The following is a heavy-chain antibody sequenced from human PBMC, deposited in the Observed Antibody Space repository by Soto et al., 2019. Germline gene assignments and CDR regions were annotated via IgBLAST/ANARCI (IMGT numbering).Heavy chain of an antibody. CDR3: ARDLYGYNVLNFDY. D-gene: IGHD5-12*01. Sequence: GGSLRLSCAASGFTFSSYGMHWVRQAPGKGLEWVAVIWYDGSNKYYADSVKGRFTISRDNSKNTLYLQMNSLRAEDTAVYYCARDLYGYNVLNFDYWGQGTLVTVSS. J-gene: IGHJ4*02. CDR2: IWYDGSNK. V-gene: IGHV3-33*01. CDR1: GFTFSSYG.